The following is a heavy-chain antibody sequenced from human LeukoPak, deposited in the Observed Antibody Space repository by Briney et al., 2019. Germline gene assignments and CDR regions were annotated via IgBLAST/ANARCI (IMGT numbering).Heavy chain of an antibody. CDR2: ISSSGSTI. CDR1: GFTFSSYE. J-gene: IGHJ6*04. D-gene: IGHD3-10*02. V-gene: IGHV3-48*03. Sequence: GGSLRLSCAASGFTFSSYEMNWVRQTPGKGLEWVSYISSSGSTIYYADSVKGRFTISRDNAKNSLYLQMNSLRAEDTAVYYCAELGITMIGGVWGRGTTVTISS. CDR3: AELGITMIGGV.